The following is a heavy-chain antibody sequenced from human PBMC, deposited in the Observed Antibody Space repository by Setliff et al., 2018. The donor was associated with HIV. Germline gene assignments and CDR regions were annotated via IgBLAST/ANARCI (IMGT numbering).Heavy chain of an antibody. CDR1: GGSLNNYA. CDR3: ARDLNDRWLQQYWFFNL. V-gene: IGHV1-69*05. D-gene: IGHD5-12*01. J-gene: IGHJ2*01. CDR2: IIPIFGTT. Sequence: SVKVSCKASGGSLNNYAISWVRQAPGQGLEWMGGIIPIFGTTTYAQKFQDRVTITTDESTTTFYMELSSLTSEDTALYFCARDLNDRWLQQYWFFNLWGRGTQVTVSS.